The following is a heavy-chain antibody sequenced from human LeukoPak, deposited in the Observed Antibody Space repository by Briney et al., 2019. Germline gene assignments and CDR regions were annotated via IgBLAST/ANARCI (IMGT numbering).Heavy chain of an antibody. CDR1: GGSFSGYY. V-gene: IGHV4-34*01. CDR2: INHSGST. CDR3: AGLIRPGWFDP. D-gene: IGHD1-14*01. J-gene: IGHJ5*02. Sequence: SETLSLTCAVYGGSFSGYYWSWIRQPPGKGLEWIGEINHSGSTNYNPSLKSRVTISVDTSKNQFSLKLSSVTAADTAVYYCAGLIRPGWFDPWGQGTLVTVSS.